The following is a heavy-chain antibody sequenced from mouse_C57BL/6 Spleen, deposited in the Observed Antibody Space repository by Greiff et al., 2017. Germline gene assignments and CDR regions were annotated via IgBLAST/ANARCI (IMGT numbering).Heavy chain of an antibody. J-gene: IGHJ3*01. CDR2: INPNNGGT. Sequence: EVQRVESGPELVKPGASVKISCKASGYTFTDYYMNWVKQSHGKSLEWIGDINPNNGGTSYNQKFKGKATLTVDKSSSTAYMELRSLTSEDSAVYYCARSGKYGNYSWFAYWGQGTLVTVSA. CDR3: ARSGKYGNYSWFAY. CDR1: GYTFTDYY. D-gene: IGHD2-1*01. V-gene: IGHV1-26*01.